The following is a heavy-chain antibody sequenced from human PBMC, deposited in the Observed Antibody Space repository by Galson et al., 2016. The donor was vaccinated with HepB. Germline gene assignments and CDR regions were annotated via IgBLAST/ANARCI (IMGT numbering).Heavy chain of an antibody. D-gene: IGHD4-17*01. V-gene: IGHV3-30*03. Sequence: SLRLSCAASGFTFSTYGMHWVRQAPGEGLEWVANIYYDGTEKHYVDSVKGRFTISRDNSKNTLYLQMDGLRVEDTALYYCARDGIAHIDYGLSYMDVWGKGTSVTVSS. CDR1: GFTFSTYG. CDR3: ARDGIAHIDYGLSYMDV. CDR2: IYYDGTEK. J-gene: IGHJ6*04.